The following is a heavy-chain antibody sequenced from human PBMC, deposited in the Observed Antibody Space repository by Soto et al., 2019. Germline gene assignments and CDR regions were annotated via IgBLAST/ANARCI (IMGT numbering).Heavy chain of an antibody. Sequence: TLSLTCTVSGGSISSSSYYWGWIRQPPGKGLEWIGSIYYSGSTYYNPSLKSRVTISVDTSKKKFSLKLSSVTAADTAVYYCARETAVAGTQWGQGTMATVSS. J-gene: IGHJ4*02. CDR1: GGSISSSSYY. D-gene: IGHD6-19*01. V-gene: IGHV4-39*02. CDR2: IYYSGST. CDR3: ARETAVAGTQ.